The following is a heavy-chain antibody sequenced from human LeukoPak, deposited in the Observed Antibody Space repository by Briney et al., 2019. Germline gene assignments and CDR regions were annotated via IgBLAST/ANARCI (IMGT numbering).Heavy chain of an antibody. D-gene: IGHD4-11*01. J-gene: IGHJ5*02. Sequence: PGGSLRLSCAAPGFTFSSHAMSWVRQAPGKGLEWVSVIYSGGSTYYADSVKGRFTISRDNSKNTVYLQMNSLRAEDTAVYYCAREQYSEGPWGQGTLVTVSS. V-gene: IGHV3-66*01. CDR2: IYSGGST. CDR3: AREQYSEGP. CDR1: GFTFSSHA.